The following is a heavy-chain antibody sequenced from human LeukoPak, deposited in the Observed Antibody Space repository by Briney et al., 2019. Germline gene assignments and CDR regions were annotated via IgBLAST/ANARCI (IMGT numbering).Heavy chain of an antibody. CDR3: ARGSIVGAKTLGFGAFDI. J-gene: IGHJ3*02. V-gene: IGHV1-46*01. Sequence: GASVTVSCKASGYTFTSYYMHWVRQAPGQGLEWMGIINPSGGSRSYAQKFQGRVTMTRDTSTSTVYMELSSLRSEDTAVYYCARGSIVGAKTLGFGAFDIWGQGTMVTVSS. CDR1: GYTFTSYY. D-gene: IGHD1-26*01. CDR2: INPSGGSR.